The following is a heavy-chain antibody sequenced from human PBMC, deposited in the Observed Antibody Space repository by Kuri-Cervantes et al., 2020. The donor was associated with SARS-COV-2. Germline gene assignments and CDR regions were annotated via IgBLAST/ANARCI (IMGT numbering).Heavy chain of an antibody. CDR2: ISWNSGSI. D-gene: IGHD5-24*01. Sequence: LSLTCAASGFTFDDYAMHWVRQAPGKGLEWVSGISWNSGSIGYADSVKGRFTISRDNAKNSLYLQMNSLRAEDTAVYYCARMGRWLQLGYYYGMDVWGQGTTVTVSS. CDR1: GFTFDDYA. J-gene: IGHJ6*02. CDR3: ARMGRWLQLGYYYGMDV. V-gene: IGHV3-9*01.